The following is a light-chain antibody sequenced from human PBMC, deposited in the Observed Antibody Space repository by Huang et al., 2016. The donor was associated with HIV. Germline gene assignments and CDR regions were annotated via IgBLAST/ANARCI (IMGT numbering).Light chain of an antibody. J-gene: IGKJ5*01. Sequence: EIVLTQSPATLSLSPGETATLSCRASQTVSTYLAWYQQKPGQAPRLLIYEASSRATGTPARLSGSGSGTDFTLTIRSLEREDFAVYYCQQRNNWPPVITFGQGTRLEIK. CDR3: QQRNNWPPVIT. V-gene: IGKV3-11*01. CDR2: EAS. CDR1: QTVSTY.